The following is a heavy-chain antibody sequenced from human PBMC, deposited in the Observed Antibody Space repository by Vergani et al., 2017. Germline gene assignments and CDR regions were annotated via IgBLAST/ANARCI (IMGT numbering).Heavy chain of an antibody. CDR2: INHSGST. V-gene: IGHV4-34*01. D-gene: IGHD3-22*01. Sequence: QVQLQQWGAGLLKPSETLSLTCAVYGGSFSGYYWSWIRQPPGKGLEWIAEINHSGSTNYNPSLKSRVTISVDTSKNQFSLKLSSVTAADTAVYYCARGRRGSSGYYHVPFDYWGQGTLVTVSS. CDR1: GGSFSGYY. CDR3: ARGRRGSSGYYHVPFDY. J-gene: IGHJ4*02.